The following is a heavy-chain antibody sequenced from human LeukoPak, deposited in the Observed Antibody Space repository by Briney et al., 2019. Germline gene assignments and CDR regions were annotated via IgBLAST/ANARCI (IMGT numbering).Heavy chain of an antibody. CDR1: GDSVSSNSAA. CDR2: TYYRSKWYN. CDR3: ARVHELLRYFGLFDY. V-gene: IGHV6-1*01. J-gene: IGHJ4*02. Sequence: SQTLSLTCAISGDSVSSNSAAWNRIRQSPSRGLEWLGRTYYRSKWYNDYAVSVKSRITINPDTSKNQFSLQLNSVTAADTAVYYCARVHELLRYFGLFDYWGQGTLVTVSS. D-gene: IGHD3-9*01.